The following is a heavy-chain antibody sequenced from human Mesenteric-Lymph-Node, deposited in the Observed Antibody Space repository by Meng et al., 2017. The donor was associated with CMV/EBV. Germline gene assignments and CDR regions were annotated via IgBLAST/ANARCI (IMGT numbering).Heavy chain of an antibody. CDR3: ARVMYYYDSGSYYMAT. CDR2: IYGGSST. V-gene: IGHV3-53*01. D-gene: IGHD3-10*01. J-gene: IGHJ5*02. Sequence: GGSLRLSCAASGFSVSYNYMTWVRQAPGKGLEWVSLIYGGSSTYYADSVRGRFTISRVNSKNTLYLQMSSLRAEDTAVYYCARVMYYYDSGSYYMATWGQGTLVTVSS. CDR1: GFSVSYNY.